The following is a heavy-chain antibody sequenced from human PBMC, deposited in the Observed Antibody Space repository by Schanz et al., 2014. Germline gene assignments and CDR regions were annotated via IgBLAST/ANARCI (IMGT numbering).Heavy chain of an antibody. D-gene: IGHD5-12*01. J-gene: IGHJ4*02. CDR2: ISGSGGST. CDR3: ARKVVATIGGYYDN. CDR1: GFTFSSYA. Sequence: EVQLVESGGGLIQPGGSLRLSCAASGFTFSSYAMSWVRQAPGKGLEWVSAISGSGGSTYYADSVKGRFTISRDNAENTLCLQMNSLRAEDTAVYYCARKVVATIGGYYDNWGQGTLVIVSS. V-gene: IGHV3-23*04.